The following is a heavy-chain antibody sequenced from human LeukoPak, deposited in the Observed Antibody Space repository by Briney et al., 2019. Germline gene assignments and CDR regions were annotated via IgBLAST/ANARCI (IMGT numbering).Heavy chain of an antibody. D-gene: IGHD3-3*01. J-gene: IGHJ4*02. CDR1: GYTFTSYG. CDR2: ISAYNGNT. Sequence: ASVKVSCKASGYTFTSYGISWVRQAPGQGLDWMGWISAYNGNTNYAQKLQGRVTMTTDTSTSTAYMELRSLRSDDTAVYYCARDGQDDFWSGYYCAHFDYWGQGTLVTVSS. V-gene: IGHV1-18*01. CDR3: ARDGQDDFWSGYYCAHFDY.